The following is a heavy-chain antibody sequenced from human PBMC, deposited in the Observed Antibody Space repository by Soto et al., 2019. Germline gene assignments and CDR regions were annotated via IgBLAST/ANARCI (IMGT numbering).Heavy chain of an antibody. V-gene: IGHV1-69*13. CDR1: GGTFSSYA. CDR2: IIPIFGTA. Sequence: GASVKVSCKASGGTFSSYAISWVRQAPGQGLEWMGGIIPIFGTANYAQKFQGRVTITADESTSTAYMELGSLRSEDTAVYYCARESIAAAVFDYWGQGTLVTVSS. D-gene: IGHD6-13*01. J-gene: IGHJ4*02. CDR3: ARESIAAAVFDY.